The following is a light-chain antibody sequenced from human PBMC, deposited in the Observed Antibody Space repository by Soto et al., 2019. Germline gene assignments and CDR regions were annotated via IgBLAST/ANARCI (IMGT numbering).Light chain of an antibody. CDR2: DAS. Sequence: EIVLTQSPATLSLSPGERATLSCRASQSVSSYLAWYQQKPGQAPRLLIYDASNRATGIPARFSGSGSGTDFTLTISSLEHEDFAVYYCQQRRRFGPGTKVDIK. V-gene: IGKV3-11*01. CDR1: QSVSSY. J-gene: IGKJ3*01. CDR3: QQRRR.